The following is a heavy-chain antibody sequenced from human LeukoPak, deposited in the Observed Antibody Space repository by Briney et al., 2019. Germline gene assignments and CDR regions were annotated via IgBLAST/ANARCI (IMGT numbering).Heavy chain of an antibody. CDR1: GFTFSSYE. D-gene: IGHD2-8*01. Sequence: GGSLRPSCAASGFTFSSYEMNWVRQAPGKGLEWVSYISSSGSTIYYADSVKGRFTISRGNAKNSLYLQMNSLRAEDTAVYYCARVRMGFDYWGQGTLVTVSS. J-gene: IGHJ4*02. V-gene: IGHV3-48*03. CDR2: ISSSGSTI. CDR3: ARVRMGFDY.